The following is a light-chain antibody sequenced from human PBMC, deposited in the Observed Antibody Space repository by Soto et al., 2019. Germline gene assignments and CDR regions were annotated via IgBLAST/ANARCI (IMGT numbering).Light chain of an antibody. CDR2: WAS. V-gene: IGKV4-1*01. J-gene: IGKJ3*01. CDR1: QSVLYSSNNKDY. Sequence: DIVMTQSPDSLAVSLGERATINCKSSQSVLYSSNNKDYLAWYQQKPGQPPKLLIYWASTRESGVPDRFSGSGSGTDFTPTINSLQAEDVAVYYCQQYYTTPITFGPGTKVDIK. CDR3: QQYYTTPIT.